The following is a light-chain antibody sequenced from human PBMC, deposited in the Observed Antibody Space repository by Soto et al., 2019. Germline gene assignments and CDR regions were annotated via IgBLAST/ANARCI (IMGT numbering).Light chain of an antibody. CDR2: GAS. CDR1: QSVSSSY. V-gene: IGKV3-20*01. CDR3: QQYGSSPPMYT. J-gene: IGKJ2*01. Sequence: EIVLTQSPGTLSLSPGERATLSCRASQSVSSSYLAWYQQKPGQAPRLLIYGASSRATGIPDRFSGSGSGTDFPLTISRLEPGDFAVYYGQQYGSSPPMYTFGQWTKLEIK.